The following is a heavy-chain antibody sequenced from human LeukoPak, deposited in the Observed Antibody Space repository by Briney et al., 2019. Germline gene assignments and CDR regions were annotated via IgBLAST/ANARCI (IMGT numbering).Heavy chain of an antibody. Sequence: PGRSLRLSCAASGSTFSSYGMHWVRQAPGKGLEWVAVIWYDGSNKYYADSVKGRFTISRDNSKNTLYLQMNSLRAEDTAVYYCAREVYYYDSSGYEYFQHWGQGTLVTVSS. J-gene: IGHJ1*01. CDR2: IWYDGSNK. D-gene: IGHD3-22*01. V-gene: IGHV3-33*01. CDR3: AREVYYYDSSGYEYFQH. CDR1: GSTFSSYG.